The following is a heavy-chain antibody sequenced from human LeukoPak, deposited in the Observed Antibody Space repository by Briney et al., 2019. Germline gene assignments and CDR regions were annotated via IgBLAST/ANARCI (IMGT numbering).Heavy chain of an antibody. CDR1: GFTFSSFA. Sequence: PGGSLRLSCAASGFTFSSFAMSWVRQAPGKGLEWVSALSSGDTTYYADSVKGRFTISRDNSKNTLYLQMNSLRAEDTAVYYCAKARKNSGYDYDYWGQGTLVTVSS. CDR3: AKARKNSGYDYDY. CDR2: LSSGDTT. V-gene: IGHV3-23*01. J-gene: IGHJ4*02. D-gene: IGHD5-12*01.